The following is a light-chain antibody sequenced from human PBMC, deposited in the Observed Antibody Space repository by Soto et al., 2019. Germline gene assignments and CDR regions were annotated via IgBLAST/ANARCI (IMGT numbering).Light chain of an antibody. V-gene: IGKV3-15*01. CDR2: RAS. CDR1: QSVSSS. J-gene: IGKJ2*01. Sequence: EIVMTQSPGTLSVSPGERATLSCRASQSVSSSLDWYQQKPGQAPMLLIYRASTRATDVPARFSGSGSGTEFTLNISSLRSEDFAVYYCQQYNSWPYTFGQGTKLEIK. CDR3: QQYNSWPYT.